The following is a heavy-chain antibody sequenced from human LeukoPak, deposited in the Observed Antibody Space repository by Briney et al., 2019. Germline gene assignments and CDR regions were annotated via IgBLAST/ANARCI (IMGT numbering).Heavy chain of an antibody. V-gene: IGHV4-39*01. CDR2: IYYSGST. J-gene: IGHJ4*02. CDR3: ARIYLQLVDY. D-gene: IGHD6-13*01. CDR1: GGSISSSSYY. Sequence: SETLSLTCTVSGGSISSSSYYWGWIRQPPGKGLEWIGSIYYSGSTYYNPSLKSRVTISVGTSKNQFSLKLSSVTAADTAVYYCARIYLQLVDYWGQGTLVTVSS.